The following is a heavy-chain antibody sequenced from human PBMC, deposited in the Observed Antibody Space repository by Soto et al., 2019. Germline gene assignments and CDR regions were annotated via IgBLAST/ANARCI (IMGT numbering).Heavy chain of an antibody. V-gene: IGHV3-73*01. CDR1: GFTFSGSA. J-gene: IGHJ1*01. D-gene: IGHD2-21*02. Sequence: GGSLRLSCAASGFTFSGSAMHWVRQASGKGLEWVGRIRSKANSYATAYAASVKGRFTISRDDSKNTAYLQMNSLKTEDTAVYYCTSSPTIVVVTAIAEYFQHWGQGTLVTVSS. CDR2: IRSKANSYAT. CDR3: TSSPTIVVVTAIAEYFQH.